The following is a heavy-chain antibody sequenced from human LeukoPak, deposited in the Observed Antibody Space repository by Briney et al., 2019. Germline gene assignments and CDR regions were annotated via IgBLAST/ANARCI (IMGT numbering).Heavy chain of an antibody. V-gene: IGHV4-31*03. CDR3: AGFPGSGSYRLNYFDY. Sequence: SETLSLTCTVSGGSISSGGYYWSWIRQHPGKGLEWIGYIYYSGSTYYNPSLKSRVTISVDTSKNQFSLKLSSVTAADTAVYYCAGFPGSGSYRLNYFDYWGQGTLVTVSS. J-gene: IGHJ4*02. CDR2: IYYSGST. CDR1: GGSISSGGYY. D-gene: IGHD3-10*01.